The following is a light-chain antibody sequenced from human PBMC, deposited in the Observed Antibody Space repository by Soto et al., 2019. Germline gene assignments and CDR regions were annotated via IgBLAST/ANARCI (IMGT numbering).Light chain of an antibody. J-gene: IGKJ5*01. CDR2: GAS. Sequence: EIVMTQSPATLSVSPGERATLSCRASQSVSSNLAWYQQKPGQAPRLLIYGASTRATGIPARFSRSGSGTEFTLTISSLQSEDFAVYYCQQYNNCAPITCGQGTRLEIK. CDR3: QQYNNCAPIT. CDR1: QSVSSN. V-gene: IGKV3-15*01.